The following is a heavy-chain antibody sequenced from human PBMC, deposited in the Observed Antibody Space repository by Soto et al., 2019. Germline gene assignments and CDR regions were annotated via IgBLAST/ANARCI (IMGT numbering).Heavy chain of an antibody. V-gene: IGHV4-31*03. CDR2: FFDSGTT. J-gene: IGHJ4*02. CDR1: DGSISSGAYY. D-gene: IGHD3-10*01. Sequence: QVQLQESGPGLVKPSQTLSLTCTVSDGSISSGAYYWSWIRQHPGKGLECIGNFFDSGTTYYNPSLKGRVSISAGTSKKQFSLKLSSVTAADTAMYYWARGDGGEWYFDYWGQGILVTVSS. CDR3: ARGDGGEWYFDY.